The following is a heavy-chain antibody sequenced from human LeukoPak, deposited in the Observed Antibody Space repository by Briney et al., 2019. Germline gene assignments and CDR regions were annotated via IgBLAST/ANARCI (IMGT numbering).Heavy chain of an antibody. Sequence: ASVKVSCKASGYTFTSYGISWVRQAPGQGLERMGWISAYNGNTNYAQKLQGRVTMTTDTSTSTAYMELRSLRSDDTAVYYCARDPVYYYDSSGYYYHKYYFDYWGQGTLVTVSS. CDR1: GYTFTSYG. CDR3: ARDPVYYYDSSGYYYHKYYFDY. D-gene: IGHD3-22*01. CDR2: ISAYNGNT. V-gene: IGHV1-18*01. J-gene: IGHJ4*02.